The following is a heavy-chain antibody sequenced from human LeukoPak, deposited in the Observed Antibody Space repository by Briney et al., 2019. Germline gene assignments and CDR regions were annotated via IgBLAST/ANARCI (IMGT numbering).Heavy chain of an antibody. D-gene: IGHD5-24*01. Sequence: SETLSLTCTVSGGSISSYYWSWIRQPPGKGLEWIGYIYYSGSTNYNPSLKSRVTIPVDTSKNQFSLKLSSVTAADTAVYYCARQGDGYNPLYYYYGMDVWGQGTTVIVSS. V-gene: IGHV4-59*08. J-gene: IGHJ6*02. CDR3: ARQGDGYNPLYYYYGMDV. CDR2: IYYSGST. CDR1: GGSISSYY.